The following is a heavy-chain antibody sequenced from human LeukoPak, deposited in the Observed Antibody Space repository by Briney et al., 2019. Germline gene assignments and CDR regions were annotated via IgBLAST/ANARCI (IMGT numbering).Heavy chain of an antibody. V-gene: IGHV1-46*01. CDR1: VYTFTSYY. CDR2: INPSGGST. D-gene: IGHD3-22*01. J-gene: IGHJ4*02. CDR3: ARDPSSTTAHYNSSGYYRNPTYFDY. Sequence: ASVKVSCKASVYTFTSYYMHWVRQAPGQGLEWMGIINPSGGSTSYAQKFQGRVTMTRDTSTSTVYMELSSLRSEDTAVYDCARDPSSTTAHYNSSGYYRNPTYFDYWGQGTLVTVSS.